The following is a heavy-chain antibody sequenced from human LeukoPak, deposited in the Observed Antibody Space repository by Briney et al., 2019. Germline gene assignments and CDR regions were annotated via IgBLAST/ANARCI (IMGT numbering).Heavy chain of an antibody. J-gene: IGHJ3*02. D-gene: IGHD4-11*01. CDR1: GGSFSGYY. CDR3: ARGMGRGYSNYVRVAGKANAFDI. V-gene: IGHV4-34*01. Sequence: SETLSLTCAVYGGSFSGYYWSWIRQPPGKGLEWIGEINHSGSTNYNPSLKSRVTISVDTSKNQFSLKLSSVTAADTAVYYCARGMGRGYSNYVRVAGKANAFDIWGQGTMVTVSS. CDR2: INHSGST.